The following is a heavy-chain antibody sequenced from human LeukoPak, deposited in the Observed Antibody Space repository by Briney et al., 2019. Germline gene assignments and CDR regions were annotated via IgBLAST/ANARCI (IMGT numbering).Heavy chain of an antibody. D-gene: IGHD2-15*01. CDR1: GGSISSGSYY. Sequence: SQTLSLTCTVSGGSISSGSYYWSWIRQPAGKGLEWIGRIYTSGSTNYNPSLKSRVTISVDTSKSQFSLKLSSVTAADTAVYYCAREAVGWDYFDYWGQGTLVTVSS. V-gene: IGHV4-61*02. CDR3: AREAVGWDYFDY. J-gene: IGHJ4*02. CDR2: IYTSGST.